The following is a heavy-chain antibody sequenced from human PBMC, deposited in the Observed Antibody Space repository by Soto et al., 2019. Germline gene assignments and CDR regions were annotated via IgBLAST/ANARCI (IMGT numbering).Heavy chain of an antibody. CDR2: IKPDGSET. CDR1: GFTFNTYW. D-gene: IGHD2-21*01. CDR3: GRFGIVAAIDQ. V-gene: IGHV3-7*01. J-gene: IGHJ4*02. Sequence: EVQLVESGGGLVQPGGSLRLSCAASGFTFNTYWMTWVRQAPGQGLEWVANIKPDGSETYYLDSVKGRFTISRDSARDSEHLQMNVLRAEDTALYYCGRFGIVAAIDQWGRGTLVTVSS.